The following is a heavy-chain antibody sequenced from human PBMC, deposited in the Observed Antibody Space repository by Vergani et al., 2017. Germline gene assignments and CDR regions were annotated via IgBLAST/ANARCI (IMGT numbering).Heavy chain of an antibody. CDR2: ISGSGGST. CDR3: TTARPRSGWP. V-gene: IGHV3-23*01. Sequence: EVQLLESGGGLVQPGGSLRLSCAASGFTFSSYAMSWVRQAPGKGLEWVSAISGSGGSTYYADSVKGRFTISRDNSKNTLYLQMNSLKTEDTAVYYCTTARPRSGWPWGQGTLVTVSS. J-gene: IGHJ5*02. CDR1: GFTFSSYA. D-gene: IGHD6-19*01.